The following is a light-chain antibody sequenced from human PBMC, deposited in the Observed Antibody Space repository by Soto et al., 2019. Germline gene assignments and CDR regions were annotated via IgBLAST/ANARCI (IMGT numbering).Light chain of an antibody. CDR3: LQANNYPWT. V-gene: IGKV1-39*01. J-gene: IGKJ1*01. CDR2: SAT. Sequence: DIQMTQSPSSLSASVGDRVTITCRASQSISSYLNWYQQKPGKAPNLLIYSATRLQSGVPSRFSGSGSGTDFTLIISSLQPEDFATYYCLQANNYPWTFGLGTKVDI. CDR1: QSISSY.